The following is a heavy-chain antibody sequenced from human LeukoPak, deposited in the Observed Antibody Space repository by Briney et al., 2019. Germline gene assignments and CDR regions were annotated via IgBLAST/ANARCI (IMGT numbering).Heavy chain of an antibody. CDR1: GGSISSGGYY. CDR2: IYHSGST. J-gene: IGHJ4*02. D-gene: IGHD6-6*01. V-gene: IGHV4-30-2*01. CDR3: AREGYDLIAARGSYFDY. Sequence: SETLSLTCTVSGGSISSGGYYWSWIRQPPGKGLEWIGYIYHSGSTYYNPSLKSRVTISVDRSKNQFSLKPSSVTAADTAVYYCAREGYDLIAARGSYFDYWGQGTLVTVSS.